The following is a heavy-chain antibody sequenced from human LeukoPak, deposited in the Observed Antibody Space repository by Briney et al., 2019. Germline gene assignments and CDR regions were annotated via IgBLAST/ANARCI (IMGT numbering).Heavy chain of an antibody. Sequence: GGSLRLSCAASGFTFSSYAMSWVRQAPGKGLEWVSAISGSGGSTYYADSVKGRFTISRDNSKNTLYLQMNSLRAGDTAVYYCAKALAVSDDVDYWGQGTLVTVSS. J-gene: IGHJ4*02. V-gene: IGHV3-23*01. CDR3: AKALAVSDDVDY. CDR2: ISGSGGST. D-gene: IGHD1-1*01. CDR1: GFTFSSYA.